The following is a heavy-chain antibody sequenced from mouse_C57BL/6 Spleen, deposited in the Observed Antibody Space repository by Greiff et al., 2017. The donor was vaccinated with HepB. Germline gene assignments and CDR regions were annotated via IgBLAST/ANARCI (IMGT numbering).Heavy chain of an antibody. CDR3: TRESWQGYFDY. V-gene: IGHV5-9-1*02. J-gene: IGHJ2*01. D-gene: IGHD6-1*01. Sequence: DVMLVESGEGLVKPGGSLKLSCAASGFTFSSYAMSWVRQTPEKRLEWVAYISSGGDYIYYADTVKGRFTISRDNARNTLYLQMSSLKSEDTAMYYCTRESWQGYFDYWGQGTTLTVSS. CDR1: GFTFSSYA. CDR2: ISSGGDYI.